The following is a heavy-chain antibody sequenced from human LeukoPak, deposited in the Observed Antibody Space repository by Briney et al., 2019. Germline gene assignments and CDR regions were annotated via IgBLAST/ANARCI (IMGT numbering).Heavy chain of an antibody. Sequence: SETLSLTCTVSGCSVSSYSSYWSWIRQPAGKGLEWIGRIYTSGSTNYNPSLKSRVTISVDTSKNQFSLKLSSVTAADAAVYYCARYCSSTSCRGDYFDYWGQGTLVTVSS. CDR3: ARYCSSTSCRGDYFDY. CDR2: IYTSGST. V-gene: IGHV4-61*02. D-gene: IGHD2-2*01. CDR1: GCSVSSYSSY. J-gene: IGHJ4*02.